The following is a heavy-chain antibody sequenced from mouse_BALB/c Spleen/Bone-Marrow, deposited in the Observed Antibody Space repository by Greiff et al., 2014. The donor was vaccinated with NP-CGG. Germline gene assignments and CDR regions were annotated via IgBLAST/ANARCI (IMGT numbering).Heavy chain of an antibody. D-gene: IGHD2-1*01. Sequence: EVKLMESGGGLVQPGGSRKLSCAASGFTFSSFGMHWVRQAPEKGLVWVAYISSGSSTIYYADTVKGRFTISRDNPKNTLFLQMTSLRSEDTAMYYCARSDGNYDYAMDYWGQGTSATVSS. V-gene: IGHV5-17*02. CDR1: GFTFSSFG. CDR3: ARSDGNYDYAMDY. CDR2: ISSGSSTI. J-gene: IGHJ4*01.